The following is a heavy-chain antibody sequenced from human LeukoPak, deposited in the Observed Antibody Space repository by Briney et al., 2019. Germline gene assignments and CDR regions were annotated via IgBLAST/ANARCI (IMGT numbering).Heavy chain of an antibody. CDR1: GFTVSRSY. CDR2: IYSGGTT. J-gene: IGHJ3*02. D-gene: IGHD2/OR15-2a*01. V-gene: IGHV3-53*01. Sequence: PGGSLRLSCAASGFTVSRSYMIWARQAPGKGLEWVSVIYSGGTTYYADSVKGRFTISRDNSKNTLYLQMNSLRAEDTAAYYCARVSILIVPYYAFDIWGQGTMVTVSS. CDR3: ARVSILIVPYYAFDI.